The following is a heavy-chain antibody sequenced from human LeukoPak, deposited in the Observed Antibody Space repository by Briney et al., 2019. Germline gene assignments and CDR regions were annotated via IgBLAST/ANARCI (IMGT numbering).Heavy chain of an antibody. J-gene: IGHJ6*03. CDR2: IRYDGSNE. Sequence: GGSLRLSCAASGFSFSGYGMHWVRQAPGKGLEWVAFIRYDGSNEYYADSVKGRFTISRDKSKNTLSLQMNSLRAEDTAVYYCAKGSVVVPAAIYYYYYYMDVWGKGTTVTVSS. CDR1: GFSFSGYG. V-gene: IGHV3-30*02. CDR3: AKGSVVVPAAIYYYYYYMDV. D-gene: IGHD2-2*01.